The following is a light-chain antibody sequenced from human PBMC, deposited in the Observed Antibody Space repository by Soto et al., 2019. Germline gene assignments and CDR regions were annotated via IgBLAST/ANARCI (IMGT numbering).Light chain of an antibody. Sequence: EIMMTQCPSTLSVSPGRTATLSSRASQNIGGTFAWYQQKPGQAPRLLFYGASTRAAGVPARFSDSGYGTEFTLTIRSHQPDDFATYYGPQHSDHWTFGQGTKVDIK. V-gene: IGKV3-15*01. CDR2: GAS. CDR1: QNIGGT. J-gene: IGKJ1*01. CDR3: PQHSDHWT.